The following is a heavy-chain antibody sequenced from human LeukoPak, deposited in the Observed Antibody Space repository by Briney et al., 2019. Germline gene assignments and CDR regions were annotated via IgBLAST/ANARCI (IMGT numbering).Heavy chain of an antibody. CDR2: IIPIFGTA. D-gene: IGHD6-13*01. CDR1: GGTFSSYA. J-gene: IGHJ5*02. CDR3: ARGGSSWYYWFDP. Sequence: SVKVSCKAPGGTFSSYAISWVRQAPGQGLEWMGGIIPIFGTANYAQKFQGRVTITADESTSTAYMELSSLRSEDTAVYYCARGGSSWYYWFDPWGQGTLVTVSS. V-gene: IGHV1-69*01.